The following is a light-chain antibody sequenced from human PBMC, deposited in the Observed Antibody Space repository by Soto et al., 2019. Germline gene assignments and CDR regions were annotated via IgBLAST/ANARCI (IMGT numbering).Light chain of an antibody. J-gene: IGKJ5*01. CDR1: QSVSSY. V-gene: IGKV3-11*01. Sequence: EVVMTQSPATLSVSPGEIATLFFNASQSVSSYLAWYQQKPGQAPRLLIYDASNRATGIPARFSGSGSGTDFTLTISSLEPEDFAVYYCQQRSNWPPITFGQGTRLEIK. CDR2: DAS. CDR3: QQRSNWPPIT.